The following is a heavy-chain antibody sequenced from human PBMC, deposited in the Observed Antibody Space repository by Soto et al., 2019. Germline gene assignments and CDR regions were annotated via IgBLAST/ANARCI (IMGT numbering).Heavy chain of an antibody. CDR2: ISSSGSTI. J-gene: IGHJ4*02. D-gene: IGHD3-16*02. Sequence: EVQLVESGGGLVQPGGSLRLSCAASGFTFSSYEMNWVRKAPGKGLEWVSYISSSGSTIYYADSVKGRFTISRDNAKNSLYLQMNSLRAEDTAVYYCARSYVWGSYRRSGGCDYWGQGTLVTVSS. V-gene: IGHV3-48*03. CDR1: GFTFSSYE. CDR3: ARSYVWGSYRRSGGCDY.